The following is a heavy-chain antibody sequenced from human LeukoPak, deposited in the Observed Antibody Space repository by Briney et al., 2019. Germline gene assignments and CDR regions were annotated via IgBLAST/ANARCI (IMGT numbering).Heavy chain of an antibody. CDR2: TNPDGSST. CDR1: GFTFRSYW. D-gene: IGHD5-24*01. CDR3: ARALEMSPDY. Sequence: GGSLRLSCAASGFTFRSYWMHWVRRVPGKGLVWVTRTNPDGSSTNYADSVKGRFTISRDNAKNTLYLQMNSLRAEDTAVYYCARALEMSPDYWGQGTLVTVTS. V-gene: IGHV3-74*01. J-gene: IGHJ4*02.